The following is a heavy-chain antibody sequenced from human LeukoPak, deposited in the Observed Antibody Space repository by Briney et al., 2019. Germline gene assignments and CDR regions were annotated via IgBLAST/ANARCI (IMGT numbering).Heavy chain of an antibody. Sequence: PGGSLRLSCAASGFTFSSYAMHWVRQAPGKGLEYVSAISSNGGSTYYANSVKGRFTISRDNSKNTLYLQVGSLRAEDMAVYYCARDAGTTSRGYYYYYYMDVWGKGTTVTVSS. CDR3: ARDAGTTSRGYYYYYYMDV. CDR2: ISSNGGST. D-gene: IGHD1-7*01. V-gene: IGHV3-64*01. CDR1: GFTFSSYA. J-gene: IGHJ6*03.